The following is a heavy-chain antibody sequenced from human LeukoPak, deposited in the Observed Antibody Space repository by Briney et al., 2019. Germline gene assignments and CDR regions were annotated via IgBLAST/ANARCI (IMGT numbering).Heavy chain of an antibody. CDR1: GGSISSSSYY. CDR3: ASSNWNDVC. J-gene: IGHJ4*02. D-gene: IGHD1-1*01. V-gene: IGHV4-39*01. CDR2: IYYSGST. Sequence: SETLSLTCTVSGGSISSSSYYWGWIRPPPGKGLEWIGSIYYSGSTYYNPSLKSRVTISVDTSKNQFSLKLSSVTAADTAVYYCASSNWNDVCWGQGTLVTVSS.